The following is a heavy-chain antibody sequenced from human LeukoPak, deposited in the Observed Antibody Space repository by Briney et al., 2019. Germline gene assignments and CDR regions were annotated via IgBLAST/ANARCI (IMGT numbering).Heavy chain of an antibody. V-gene: IGHV4-59*01. Sequence: SETLSLTCTVSGGSISSYYWSWIRQPPGKGLEWIGYIYYSGSTNYNPSLKSRVTISVDTSKNQFSLKLSSVTAADTAVYYCARDNWNYGSSMDVWGQGTAVTVSS. CDR2: IYYSGST. D-gene: IGHD1-7*01. CDR1: GGSISSYY. CDR3: ARDNWNYGSSMDV. J-gene: IGHJ6*02.